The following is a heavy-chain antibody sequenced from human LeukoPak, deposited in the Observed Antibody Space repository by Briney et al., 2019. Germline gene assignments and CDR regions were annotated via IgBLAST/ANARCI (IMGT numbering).Heavy chain of an antibody. CDR1: GDSVSSNSGA. D-gene: IGHD6-19*01. V-gene: IGHV6-1*01. CDR3: VRQYSSGWTYYFGMDV. J-gene: IGHJ6*02. Sequence: SQTLSLTYAISGDSVSSNSGAWHWIRQSPSRGLEWLGRTYYRSKWYTDYAVSVKSRIIVNPDTSKNQFSLQLNSVTPEDTAVYYCVRQYSSGWTYYFGMDVWGQGTTVTVSS. CDR2: TYYRSKWYT.